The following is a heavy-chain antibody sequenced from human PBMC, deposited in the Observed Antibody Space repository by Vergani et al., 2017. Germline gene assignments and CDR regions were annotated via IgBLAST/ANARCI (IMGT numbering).Heavy chain of an antibody. Sequence: QSGGALVPPGGSLRLSCVASGFTFSSFSINWVRQAPGKGLEWIGEINHSGSTNYNPSLKSRVTISVDTSKNQFSLKLSSVTAADTAVYYCAREASFDPYYYYMDVWGKGTTVTVSS. D-gene: IGHD5-12*01. CDR3: AREASFDPYYYYMDV. V-gene: IGHV4-34*01. CDR2: INHSGST. CDR1: GFTFSSFS. J-gene: IGHJ6*03.